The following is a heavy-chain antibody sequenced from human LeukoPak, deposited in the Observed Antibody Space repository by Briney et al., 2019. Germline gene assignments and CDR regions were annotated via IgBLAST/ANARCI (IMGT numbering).Heavy chain of an antibody. Sequence: GRSLRLSCAVSGFTFSSYGMHWVRQAPGKGLEWVALICHDGSNKYYTDSVKGRFTISRDNYKNALYLQMVSLCAEDTAGYYCARDLPDCRIDYWGQGTLVTVSS. V-gene: IGHV3-33*01. D-gene: IGHD2-15*01. CDR3: ARDLPDCRIDY. J-gene: IGHJ4*02. CDR2: ICHDGSNK. CDR1: GFTFSSYG.